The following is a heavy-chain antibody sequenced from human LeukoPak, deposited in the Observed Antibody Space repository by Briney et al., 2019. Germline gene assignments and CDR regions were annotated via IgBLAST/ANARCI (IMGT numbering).Heavy chain of an antibody. CDR2: IYYSGST. CDR1: GGSISSGGYY. D-gene: IGHD3-10*01. Sequence: SETLSLTCAVSGGSISSGGYYWSWIRQHPGKGLEWIGYIYYSGSTYYNPSLKSRVTISVDTSKNQFSLKLSPVTAADTAVYYCARGTLLWFGELLPLDYWGQGTLVTVSS. CDR3: ARGTLLWFGELLPLDY. V-gene: IGHV4-31*11. J-gene: IGHJ4*02.